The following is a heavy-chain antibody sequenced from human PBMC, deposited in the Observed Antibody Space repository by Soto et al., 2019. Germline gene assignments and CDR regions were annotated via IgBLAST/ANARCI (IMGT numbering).Heavy chain of an antibody. CDR3: GGYCSSTSCYPYYYYGMDV. Sequence: GSLRLSCAASGFTVSSYAMSWVRQAPGKGLEWVSAISGSGGSTYYADSVKGRFTISRDNSKNTLYLQMNSLRAEDTAVYYCGGYCSSTSCYPYYYYGMDVWGQGTTVTVSS. CDR1: GFTVSSYA. J-gene: IGHJ6*02. V-gene: IGHV3-23*01. D-gene: IGHD2-2*01. CDR2: ISGSGGST.